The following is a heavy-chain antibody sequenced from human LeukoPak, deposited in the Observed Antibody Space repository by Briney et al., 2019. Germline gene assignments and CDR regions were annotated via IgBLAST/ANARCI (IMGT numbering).Heavy chain of an antibody. J-gene: IGHJ4*02. CDR2: INPNGGGT. CDR3: ARAGYYYDSSGYYGYRYFDY. D-gene: IGHD3-22*01. V-gene: IGHV1-2*02. Sequence: ASVKVSCKASGYTFTGYYMHWVRQAPGQGLEWMGWINPNGGGTNYAQKFQGRVTMTRDTSISTAYMELSRLRSDDTAVYYCARAGYYYDSSGYYGYRYFDYWGQGTLVTVSS. CDR1: GYTFTGYY.